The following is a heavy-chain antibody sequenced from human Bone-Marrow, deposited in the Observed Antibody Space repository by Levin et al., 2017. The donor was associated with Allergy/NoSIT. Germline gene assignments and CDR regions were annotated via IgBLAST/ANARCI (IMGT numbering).Heavy chain of an antibody. CDR3: AGKPLSSWLYWYFDV. J-gene: IGHJ2*01. D-gene: IGHD6-13*01. CDR2: ISGSGNTI. V-gene: IGHV3-48*04. CDR1: GFTFTLYG. Sequence: GGSLRLSCAASGFTFTLYGMHWVRQAPGKGLEWISYISGSGNTIYYADSVKGRFTISRDNAKNSLYLQVNSLRAEDTAVYYCAGKPLSSWLYWYFDVWGRGTLVTVSS.